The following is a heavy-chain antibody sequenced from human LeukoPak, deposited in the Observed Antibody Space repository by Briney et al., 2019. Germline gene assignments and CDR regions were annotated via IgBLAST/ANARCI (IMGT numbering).Heavy chain of an antibody. CDR2: INHSGST. J-gene: IGHJ3*02. CDR3: ARDPGRGFDAFDI. CDR1: GGSFSGYY. V-gene: IGHV4-34*01. Sequence: SETLSLTCAVYGGSFSGYYWSWIRQPPGKGLEWIGEINHSGSTNYNPSLKSRVTISVDTSKNQFSLKLSSVTAADTAVYYCARDPGRGFDAFDIWGQGTMVTVSS.